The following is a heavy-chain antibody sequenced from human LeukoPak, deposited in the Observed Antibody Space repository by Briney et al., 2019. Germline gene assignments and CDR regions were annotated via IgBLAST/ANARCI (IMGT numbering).Heavy chain of an antibody. CDR1: GYTFASYG. CDR3: ATDIAVVPMGGDY. D-gene: IGHD6-19*01. V-gene: IGHV1-18*01. Sequence: GASVKVSCKASGYTFASYGISWVRQAPGQGLEWMGWISAYNGNTNYAQKLQGKVTMTTDTSTSTAYMELRSLRSDDTAVYYCATDIAVVPMGGDYWGQGTLVTVSS. J-gene: IGHJ4*02. CDR2: ISAYNGNT.